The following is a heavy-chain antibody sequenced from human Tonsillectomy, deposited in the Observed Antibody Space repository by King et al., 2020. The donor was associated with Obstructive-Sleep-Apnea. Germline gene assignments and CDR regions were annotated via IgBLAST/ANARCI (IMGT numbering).Heavy chain of an antibody. J-gene: IGHJ4*02. CDR3: ARHSAVTATLFAY. CDR2: IYYSGST. D-gene: IGHD2-21*02. V-gene: IGHV4-59*08. CDR1: GGSISSYY. Sequence: VQLQESGPGLVKPSETLSLTCSVSGGSISSYYWSWIRQPPGKGLEWIGYIYYSGSTNYNPSLKSRVTTLVDTSKNQFSLRLSSVTAADTAVYYCARHSAVTATLFAYWGLGTRVTVSS.